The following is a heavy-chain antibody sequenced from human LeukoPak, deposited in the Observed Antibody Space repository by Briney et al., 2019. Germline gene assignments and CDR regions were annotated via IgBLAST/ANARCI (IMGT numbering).Heavy chain of an antibody. J-gene: IGHJ4*02. CDR1: GGSINDYY. V-gene: IGHV4-4*09. CDR2: IYSSGST. D-gene: IGHD5-24*01. CDR3: ARLARRRDGCNLDY. Sequence: KTSETLSLTCAVSGGSINDYYWSWIRQPPGKGLEWIGYIYSSGSTNYNPSLKSRVSMSVDTSKTQFSLNLTSVTAADTAVYYCARLARRRDGCNLDYWGQGTLVTVSS.